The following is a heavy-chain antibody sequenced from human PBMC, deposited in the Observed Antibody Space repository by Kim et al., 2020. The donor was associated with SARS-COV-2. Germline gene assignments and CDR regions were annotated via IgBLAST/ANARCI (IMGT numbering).Heavy chain of an antibody. V-gene: IGHV3-33*01. D-gene: IGHD4-17*01. J-gene: IGHJ4*02. CDR2: IWYDGSNK. Sequence: GGSLRLSCAASGFTFSSYGMHWVRQAPGKGLEWVAVIWYDGSNKYYADSVKGRFTISRDNSKNTLYLQMNSLRAEDTAVYYCARGDGDYAYFDYWGQGTLVTVSS. CDR3: ARGDGDYAYFDY. CDR1: GFTFSSYG.